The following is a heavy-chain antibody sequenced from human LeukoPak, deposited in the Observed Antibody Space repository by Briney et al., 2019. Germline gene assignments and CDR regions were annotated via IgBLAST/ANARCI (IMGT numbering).Heavy chain of an antibody. CDR2: IYYSGST. Sequence: SETLSLTCTVSGGSISSSSYYWGWIRQPPGKGLEWIGSIYYSGSTYYNPSLKSRVTISVDTSKNQFSLKLSSVTAADTAVYYCARIYYHIAVAGDGENYYYYYYMDVWGKGTTVTVSS. V-gene: IGHV4-39*07. CDR3: ARIYYHIAVAGDGENYYYYYYMDV. CDR1: GGSISSSSYY. D-gene: IGHD6-19*01. J-gene: IGHJ6*03.